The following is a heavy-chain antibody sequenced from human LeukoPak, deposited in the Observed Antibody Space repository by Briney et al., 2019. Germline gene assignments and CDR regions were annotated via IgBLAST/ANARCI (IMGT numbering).Heavy chain of an antibody. CDR2: INPNSGGT. CDR1: GYTFSDYY. J-gene: IGHJ4*02. D-gene: IGHD5-24*01. V-gene: IGHV1-2*02. CDR3: AREGALEVASAGDY. Sequence: ASVKVSCKASGYTFSDYYIQWVRQAPGQGFEWMGWINPNSGGTNYAQKFQGRVTMTRDTSISTAYMDLRRLTSDDTAVYYCAREGALEVASAGDYWGQGTLVTVSS.